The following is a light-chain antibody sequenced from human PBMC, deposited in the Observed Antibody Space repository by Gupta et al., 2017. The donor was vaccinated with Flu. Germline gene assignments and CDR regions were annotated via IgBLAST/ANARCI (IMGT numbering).Light chain of an antibody. CDR1: QRVTSY. CDR2: DAS. J-gene: IGKJ5*01. V-gene: IGKV3-11*01. CDR3: QQRYNWPLT. Sequence: EIVLTQSPATLSLSPGDRATLSCRASQRVTSYLAWYQQKPGQAPRLLIYDASNRAAGIPARFSGSGSGTDFALTISSLEPEEYAVYYCQQRYNWPLTFGQGTRLEIK.